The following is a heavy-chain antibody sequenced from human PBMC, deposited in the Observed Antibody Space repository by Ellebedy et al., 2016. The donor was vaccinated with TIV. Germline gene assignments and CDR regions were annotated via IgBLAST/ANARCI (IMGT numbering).Heavy chain of an antibody. CDR2: INIDGSGT. Sequence: GESLKISCAASGFTXXNYWLXWVLPXPGKGXLWVSQINIDGSGTNYADSVKGRFSISRDNAKSTLYLQMNTLRAEETAVYYCATDQAGGSGXDTWGEGTMVTVSS. D-gene: IGHD3-10*01. CDR3: ATDQAGGSGXDT. V-gene: IGHV3-74*01. J-gene: IGHJ4*02. CDR1: GFTXXNYW.